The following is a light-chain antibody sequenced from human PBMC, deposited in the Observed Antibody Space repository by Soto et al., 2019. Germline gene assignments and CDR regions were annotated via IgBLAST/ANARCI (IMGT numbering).Light chain of an antibody. V-gene: IGKV4-1*01. Sequence: DIVMTQSPDSLAVSLGERATINCKSSQNVLYSSNTKNQLAWYQQKPGQPPKLLIYWASTRESVVPDRFSGSGSGTDFILTISSLQAEDVAVYYVQQYYSPPLTFGGGTKVEIK. CDR2: WAS. CDR3: QQYYSPPLT. CDR1: QNVLYSSNTKNQ. J-gene: IGKJ4*01.